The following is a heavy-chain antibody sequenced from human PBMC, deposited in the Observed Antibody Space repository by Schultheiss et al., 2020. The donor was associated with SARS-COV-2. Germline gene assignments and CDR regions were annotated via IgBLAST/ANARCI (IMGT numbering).Heavy chain of an antibody. J-gene: IGHJ4*02. CDR1: GFTFGDYA. V-gene: IGHV3-49*03. CDR3: ARDPADIVVVPAAIADY. D-gene: IGHD2-2*01. Sequence: GESLKISCTASGFTFGDYAMSWFRQAPGKGLEWVGFIRSKAYGGTTEYAASVKGRFTISRDDSKSIAFLQMNSLKTEDTAVYYCARDPADIVVVPAAIADYWGQGTLVTVSS. CDR2: IRSKAYGGTT.